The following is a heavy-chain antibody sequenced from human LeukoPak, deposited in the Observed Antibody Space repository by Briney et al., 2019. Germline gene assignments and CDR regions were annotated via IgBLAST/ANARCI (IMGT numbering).Heavy chain of an antibody. Sequence: GGSLRLSCAASGFTFSSYAMSWVRQAPGKGLEWVSAISGSGGSTYYADSVKGRFTISRDNSKNTLYLQMNSLRAEDTAVYYCAKIFPPRPVRPRTNWFDPWGQGTLVTVSS. CDR3: AKIFPPRPVRPRTNWFDP. V-gene: IGHV3-23*01. CDR1: GFTFSSYA. D-gene: IGHD3-10*01. J-gene: IGHJ5*02. CDR2: ISGSGGST.